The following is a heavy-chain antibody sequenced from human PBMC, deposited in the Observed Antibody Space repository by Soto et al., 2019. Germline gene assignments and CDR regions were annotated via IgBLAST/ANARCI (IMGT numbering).Heavy chain of an antibody. V-gene: IGHV1-8*01. D-gene: IGHD3-3*01. CDR1: RYTFTNSY. CDR3: ARERKFDFWRKGLDF. CDR2: MNPDSGHA. J-gene: IGHJ6*02. Sequence: ASVKVSCKASRYTFTNSYINWVRQAPGQGLEWMGWMNPDSGHAAYAQKFQGRVTLTTSTSTSTVYMEMRSLGSEDTAVYYCARERKFDFWRKGLDFWGQGTTVTVSS.